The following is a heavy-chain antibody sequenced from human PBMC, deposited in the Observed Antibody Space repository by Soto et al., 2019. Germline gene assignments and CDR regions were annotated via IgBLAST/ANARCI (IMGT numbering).Heavy chain of an antibody. CDR2: MHHSGSI. V-gene: IGHV4-30-4*01. J-gene: IGHJ6*02. Sequence: PSETLSLTCTVSGGSMSSYYWSWIRQPQGKGLEWIGYMHHSGSILYNPSLKSRVTISVETSKNQFSLHLTSVTAADTAVYFCAREDYGGDSLEVWGQGTTVTVSS. CDR3: AREDYGGDSLEV. CDR1: GGSMSSYY. D-gene: IGHD4-17*01.